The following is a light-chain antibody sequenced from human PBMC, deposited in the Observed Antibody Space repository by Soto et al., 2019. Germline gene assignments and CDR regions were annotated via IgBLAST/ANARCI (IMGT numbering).Light chain of an antibody. V-gene: IGLV2-8*01. J-gene: IGLJ1*01. CDR3: CSYAGSNNFYV. Sequence: QSALTQPPSASGSPGQSVTISCTGTSSDVGGYNYVSWYQQHPGKAPKLMISEVTKRPSGVPDRFSGSKSGNTASLTVSGFQAEDEADYYCCSYAGSNNFYVFGTGTKVTVL. CDR2: EVT. CDR1: SSDVGGYNY.